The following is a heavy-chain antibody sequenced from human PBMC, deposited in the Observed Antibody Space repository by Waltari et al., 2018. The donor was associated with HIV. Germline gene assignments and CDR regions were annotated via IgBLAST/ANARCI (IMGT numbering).Heavy chain of an antibody. CDR2: INPNSGGT. Sequence: QVQLVQSGAEVKKPGASVKVSCEASGYPFTGSYMHWVRQAPGQGLEWMGWINPNSGGTNYAQKFQGRVTMTRDTSISTAYMELSRLRSDDTAVYYCASQTTVSYYYGMDVWGQGTTVTVSS. D-gene: IGHD4-4*01. CDR1: GYPFTGSY. CDR3: ASQTTVSYYYGMDV. J-gene: IGHJ6*02. V-gene: IGHV1-2*02.